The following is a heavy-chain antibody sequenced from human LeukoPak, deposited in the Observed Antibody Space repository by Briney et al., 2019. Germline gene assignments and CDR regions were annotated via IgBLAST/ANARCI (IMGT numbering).Heavy chain of an antibody. Sequence: GGSLRLSCAASGFTFGNSWVHWVRQAPGKGLVWVSIINADGSTTTYADSVKGRFTISRDNARNTLSLQMNSLTIEDTAVYYCVVVVEPPDSDGFDVWGQGTMITVSS. CDR3: VVVVEPPDSDGFDV. CDR2: INADGSTT. CDR1: GFTFGNSW. D-gene: IGHD1-14*01. J-gene: IGHJ3*01. V-gene: IGHV3-74*01.